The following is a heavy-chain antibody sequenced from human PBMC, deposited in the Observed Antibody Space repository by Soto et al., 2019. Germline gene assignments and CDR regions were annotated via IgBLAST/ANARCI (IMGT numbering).Heavy chain of an antibody. J-gene: IGHJ4*02. CDR1: GFTFSDYY. D-gene: IGHD5-18*01. Sequence: GGSLRFSCAASGFTFSDYYMSWIRQAPGKGLEWVSYISSSGSTIYYADSVKDRFTISRDNAKNSLYLQMNSLRAEDTAVYYCARDYGYSYGYYFDYWGQGTLVTVSS. V-gene: IGHV3-11*01. CDR2: ISSSGSTI. CDR3: ARDYGYSYGYYFDY.